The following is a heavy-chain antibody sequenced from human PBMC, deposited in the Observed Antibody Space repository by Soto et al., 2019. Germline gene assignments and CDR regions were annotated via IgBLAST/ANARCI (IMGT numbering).Heavy chain of an antibody. Sequence: GGSLRLSCAASGFTFSSYAMSWVRQAPGKGLEWVSAISGSGGSTYYADSVKGRFTISRDNSKNTLYLQMNSLRAEDTAVYYCAKSGGLLWFGESLVWGQGTLVTVSS. D-gene: IGHD3-10*01. CDR2: ISGSGGST. V-gene: IGHV3-23*01. CDR1: GFTFSSYA. CDR3: AKSGGLLWFGESLV. J-gene: IGHJ4*02.